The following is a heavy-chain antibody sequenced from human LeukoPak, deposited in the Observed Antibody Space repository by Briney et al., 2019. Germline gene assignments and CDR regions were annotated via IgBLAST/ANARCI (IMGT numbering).Heavy chain of an antibody. J-gene: IGHJ6*02. CDR2: INPNSGGT. CDR1: GYTFTGYY. Sequence: GASVKVSCKASGYTFTGYYMHWVRQAPGQGLEWMGWINPNSGGTNYAQKFQGRVTMTRDTSISTAYMELSRLRSDDTAVYYCASKSYDFWSGYPRVSRDYYYYGMDVWGQGTTVTVSS. V-gene: IGHV1-2*02. D-gene: IGHD3-3*01. CDR3: ASKSYDFWSGYPRVSRDYYYYGMDV.